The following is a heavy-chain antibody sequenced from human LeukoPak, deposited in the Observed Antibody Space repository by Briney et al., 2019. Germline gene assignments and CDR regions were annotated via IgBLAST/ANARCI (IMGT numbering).Heavy chain of an antibody. J-gene: IGHJ3*02. CDR1: GFTFSSYW. V-gene: IGHV3-9*01. D-gene: IGHD5-12*01. CDR2: INWNSGSI. CDR3: AKDRYSGLDAFDI. Sequence: GGSLRLSCAASGFTFSSYWMHWVRQAPGKGLEWVSGINWNSGSIGYADSVKGRFTISRDNAKNSLYLQMNSLRAEDTALYYCAKDRYSGLDAFDIWGQGTMVTVSS.